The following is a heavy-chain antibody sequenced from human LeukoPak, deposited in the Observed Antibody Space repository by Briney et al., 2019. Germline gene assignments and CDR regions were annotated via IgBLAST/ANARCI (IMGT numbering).Heavy chain of an antibody. Sequence: SETLSLTCTVSGGSISSGSYYWSWIRQPPGRGLEWIGYIYYSGFTYYNPSLKSRVTVSVDTSKNQFSLKLSSVTAADTAVYYCARSYGSGSSNWFDPWGQGTLVTVSS. CDR3: ARSYGSGSSNWFDP. CDR2: IYYSGFT. V-gene: IGHV4-61*01. D-gene: IGHD3-10*01. J-gene: IGHJ5*02. CDR1: GGSISSGSYY.